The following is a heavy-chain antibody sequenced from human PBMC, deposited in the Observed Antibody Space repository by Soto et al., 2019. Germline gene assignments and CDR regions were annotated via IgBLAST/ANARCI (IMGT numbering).Heavy chain of an antibody. CDR2: IRHKAENYAT. CDR3: ARFEFGGYKQGY. J-gene: IGHJ4*02. D-gene: IGHD5-12*01. V-gene: IGHV3-73*01. Sequence: HPGGSLRLSCAASGFAFSASPIHWVRQASGKGLEWVGRIRHKAENYATAYSASMRGRFTVSRDDSQNTAYLRMNSLKTEDTAVYYCARFEFGGYKQGYWGQGPLVTVSS. CDR1: GFAFSASP.